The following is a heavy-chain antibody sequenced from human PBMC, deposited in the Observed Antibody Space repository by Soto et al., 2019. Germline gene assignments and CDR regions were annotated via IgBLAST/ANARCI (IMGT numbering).Heavy chain of an antibody. V-gene: IGHV2-5*01. D-gene: IGHD2-2*01. CDR1: LFSLSTSVVG. CDR2: IYWNDDE. J-gene: IGHJ1*01. Sequence: AGPTLVNPTHTLTLTCTFSLFSLSTSVVGVGWIRQPPEKALDWLALIYWNDDERYSPSLEGRLSIRKDTSKNQVVLTVIDVDPIDTGTYFCAHSRYDSKYFYPWGQGTQVTVSS. CDR3: AHSRYDSKYFYP.